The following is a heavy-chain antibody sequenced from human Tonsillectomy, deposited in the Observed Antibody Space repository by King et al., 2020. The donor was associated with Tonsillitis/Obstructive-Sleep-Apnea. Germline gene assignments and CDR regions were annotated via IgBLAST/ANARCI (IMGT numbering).Heavy chain of an antibody. V-gene: IGHV2-5*02. CDR2: IYWDDDK. J-gene: IGHJ3*02. CDR3: AHRVASPYDCWSGYLFDDAFDI. Sequence: ITLKESGPTLVKPTQTLTLTCTFSGFSLSTSGVGVGWIRQPPGKALEWLALIYWDDDKRYSPSLKSRLTITKDTSKNQVVLTMTNMDPVDTATYFCAHRVASPYDCWSGYLFDDAFDIWGQGTMVTVSS. D-gene: IGHD3-3*01. CDR1: GFSLSTSGVG.